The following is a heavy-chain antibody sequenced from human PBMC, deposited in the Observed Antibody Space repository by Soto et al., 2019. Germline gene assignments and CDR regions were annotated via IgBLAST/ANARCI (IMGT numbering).Heavy chain of an antibody. Sequence: EVQLVESGGGLVKPGESLRLSCAASGFTFSSCSMNWVRQAPGKGLEWVSSISGDSNYIYDADSMKGRFTISRDNAKNSLYLHINSLRAEDTAVYYCARVPYGSGSAWYFDLWGRGTLFTVSS. CDR1: GFTFSSCS. CDR2: ISGDSNYI. V-gene: IGHV3-21*02. CDR3: ARVPYGSGSAWYFDL. J-gene: IGHJ2*01. D-gene: IGHD6-19*01.